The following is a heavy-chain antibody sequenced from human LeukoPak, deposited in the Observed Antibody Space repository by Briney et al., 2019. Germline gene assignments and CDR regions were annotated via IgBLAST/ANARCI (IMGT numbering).Heavy chain of an antibody. Sequence: GASVKVSCKASGYTFTGHYMHWVRQAPGQGLEWMGWINPNSGGTNYAQKFQGRVTMTRGTSISTAYMELSRLRSDDTAVYYCARDISSGWYGYWGQGTLVTVSS. CDR1: GYTFTGHY. J-gene: IGHJ4*02. CDR3: ARDISSGWYGY. D-gene: IGHD6-19*01. V-gene: IGHV1-2*02. CDR2: INPNSGGT.